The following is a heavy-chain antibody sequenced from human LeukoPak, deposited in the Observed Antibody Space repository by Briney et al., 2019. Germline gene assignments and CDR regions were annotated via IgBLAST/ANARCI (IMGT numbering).Heavy chain of an antibody. CDR1: GFTFNTFN. Sequence: GGSLRLSCAASGFTFNTFNMNWVRQAPGKGLELVSSITRGGDYISYADSVKGRFTTSRDNAKNSLSLQLNSLRVEDTAVYYCARGHYDVLAASYKWTPDYWGQGTLVTVSS. V-gene: IGHV3-21*01. CDR3: ARGHYDVLAASYKWTPDY. CDR2: ITRGGDYI. J-gene: IGHJ4*02. D-gene: IGHD3-9*01.